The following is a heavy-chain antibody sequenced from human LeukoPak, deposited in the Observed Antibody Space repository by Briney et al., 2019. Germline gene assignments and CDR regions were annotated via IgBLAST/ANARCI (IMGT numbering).Heavy chain of an antibody. CDR3: TRDQRKYCSRTTCFVFDI. CDR1: GFTFSSYA. V-gene: IGHV3-23*01. D-gene: IGHD2-2*01. J-gene: IGHJ3*02. Sequence: GGSLRLSCAASGFTFSSYAMSWVRQAPGKGLEWVSAVSGSGGSTYYADSVKGRFAVSRDNSKKTLYLQLNSLRAEDTAVYYCTRDQRKYCSRTTCFVFDIWGQGTVVSVSS. CDR2: VSGSGGST.